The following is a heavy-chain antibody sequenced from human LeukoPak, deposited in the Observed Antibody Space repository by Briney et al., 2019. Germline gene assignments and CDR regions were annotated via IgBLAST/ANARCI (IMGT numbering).Heavy chain of an antibody. D-gene: IGHD1-14*01. Sequence: SVKVSCKASGGTFSSYAISWVRQAPGQGLEWMGGIIPIFGTANYAQKFQGRVTITTDESTSTAYMELSGLRSEDTAVYYCARKVRKGFPYMDVWGKGTTVTVSS. J-gene: IGHJ6*03. CDR2: IIPIFGTA. CDR1: GGTFSSYA. CDR3: ARKVRKGFPYMDV. V-gene: IGHV1-69*05.